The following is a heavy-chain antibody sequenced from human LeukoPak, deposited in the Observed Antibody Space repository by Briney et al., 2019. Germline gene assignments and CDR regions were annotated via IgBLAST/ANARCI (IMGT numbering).Heavy chain of an antibody. CDR1: GDSVPSNSAA. Sequence: HSQTLSLTCAISGDSVPSNSAAWNWIRQSPSRGLEWLGRTYYRSKWFNDYAVSVKSRITINPDTSKNQFSLQLNSVTPEDTAVYYCARAGDRSGYYPDYWGQGTLVTVSS. CDR2: TYYRSKWFN. J-gene: IGHJ4*02. D-gene: IGHD3-22*01. V-gene: IGHV6-1*01. CDR3: ARAGDRSGYYPDY.